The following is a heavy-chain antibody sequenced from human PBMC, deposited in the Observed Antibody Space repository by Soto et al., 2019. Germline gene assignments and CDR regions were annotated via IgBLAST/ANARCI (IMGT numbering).Heavy chain of an antibody. D-gene: IGHD3-3*01. CDR2: ISGSGGST. Sequence: LYCAAGGFCRSSCSTCWVSQDPGKGLEWVSAISGSGGSTYYADSVKGRFTISRDNSKNTLYLQMNSLRAEDTAVYYCAKAGPGILEWLFQEDVAYYYYGMDVWGQGTTVTVSS. CDR1: GFCRSSCS. CDR3: AKAGPGILEWLFQEDVAYYYYGMDV. J-gene: IGHJ6*02. V-gene: IGHV3-23*01.